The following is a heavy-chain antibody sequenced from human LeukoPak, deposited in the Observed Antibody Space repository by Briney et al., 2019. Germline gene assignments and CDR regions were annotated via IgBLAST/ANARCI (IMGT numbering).Heavy chain of an antibody. Sequence: PSETLSLTCAVYGGSFSGYYWSWIRQPPGKGLEWIGEINHSGSTNYNPSLKSRVTISVDTSKNQFSLKLSSVTAADTAVYYCARDLYYGGKSPLSSWGQGTLVTVSS. D-gene: IGHD4-23*01. CDR2: INHSGST. J-gene: IGHJ4*02. CDR1: GGSFSGYY. CDR3: ARDLYYGGKSPLSS. V-gene: IGHV4-34*01.